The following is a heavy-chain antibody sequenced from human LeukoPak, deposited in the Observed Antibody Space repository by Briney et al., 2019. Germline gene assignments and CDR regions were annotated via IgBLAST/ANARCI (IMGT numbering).Heavy chain of an antibody. V-gene: IGHV3-21*01. CDR2: ISSSSSYI. D-gene: IGHD2-21*02. CDR1: GFTFSSYS. Sequence: GGSLRLSCAASGFTFSSYSMNWARQAPGKGLEWVSSISSSSSYIYHADSVKGRFTISRDNAKNSLYLQMNSLRAEDTAVYYCARGGVVVTDTLNDYWGQGTLVTVSS. J-gene: IGHJ4*02. CDR3: ARGGVVVTDTLNDY.